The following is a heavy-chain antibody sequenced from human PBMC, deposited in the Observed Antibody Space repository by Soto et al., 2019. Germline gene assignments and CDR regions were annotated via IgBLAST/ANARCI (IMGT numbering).Heavy chain of an antibody. J-gene: IGHJ6*01. CDR1: GFTFSSYA. Sequence: QVQLVESGGGVVQPGRSLRLSCAASGFTFSSYAMHWVRQAPGKGLEWVAVISYDGSNKYYAASVKGRFTISRDNSKNTLYLQMHSLRAEDTAVYYCARSGXXAVAGTYDGYYYYX. D-gene: IGHD6-19*01. CDR3: ARSGXXAVAGTYDGYYYYX. V-gene: IGHV3-30-3*01. CDR2: ISYDGSNK.